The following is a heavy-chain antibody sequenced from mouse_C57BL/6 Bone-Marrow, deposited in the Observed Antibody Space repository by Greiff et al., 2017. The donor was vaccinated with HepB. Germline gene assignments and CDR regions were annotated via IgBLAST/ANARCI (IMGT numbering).Heavy chain of an antibody. CDR2: ISGGGGNT. J-gene: IGHJ4*01. D-gene: IGHD2-1*01. CDR1: GFTFSSYT. V-gene: IGHV5-9*01. Sequence: EVKVEESGGGLVKPGGSLKLSCAASGFTFSSYTMSWVRQTPEKRLEWVATISGGGGNTYYPDSVKGRFTISRDNAKNTLYLQMSSLRSEDTALYYCASPYGNADYYAMDYWGQGTSVTVSS. CDR3: ASPYGNADYYAMDY.